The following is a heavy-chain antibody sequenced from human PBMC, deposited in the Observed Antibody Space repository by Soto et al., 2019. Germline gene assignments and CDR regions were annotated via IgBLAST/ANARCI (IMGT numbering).Heavy chain of an antibody. CDR2: INSDGSST. CDR1: GFTFSSYW. CDR3: ARDAAYHYDFWPPAGYYGMDV. Sequence: GGSLRLSCAASGFTFSSYWMHWVRQAPGKGLVWVSRINSDGSSTSYADSVKGRFTISRDNAKNTLYLQMNSLRAEDTAVYYCARDAAYHYDFWPPAGYYGMDVWGQGTTVTVSS. V-gene: IGHV3-74*01. D-gene: IGHD3-3*01. J-gene: IGHJ6*02.